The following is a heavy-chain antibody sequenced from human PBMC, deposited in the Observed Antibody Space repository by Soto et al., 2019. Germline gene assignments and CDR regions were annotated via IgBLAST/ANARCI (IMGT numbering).Heavy chain of an antibody. Sequence: GESLKISCKGSGYSFPSYRISWVRQTPGKGLEWMGRIDPSDSYTNYSPSFQGHVTISVDESINTAYLQWISPKASDTAIYYCGRPKGPGNTVLFLFTYWGQGPLAPVP. D-gene: IGHD4-4*01. CDR3: GRPKGPGNTVLFLFTY. V-gene: IGHV5-10-1*01. CDR1: GYSFPSYR. CDR2: IDPSDSYT. J-gene: IGHJ1*01.